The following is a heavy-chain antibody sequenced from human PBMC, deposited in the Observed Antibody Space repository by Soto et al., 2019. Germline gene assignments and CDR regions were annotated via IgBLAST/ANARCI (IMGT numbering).Heavy chain of an antibody. CDR2: VYHTGRT. J-gene: IGHJ4*02. Sequence: PSETLSLTCTVSGGSFNSASYYCSWIRQHPGKGLEWIGYVYHTGRTDYNPSLQSRVFISLDTSKTQFSLDLDSVPPADPAASFCTREFNYFGSWRQGTLVAFPS. V-gene: IGHV4-61*01. CDR1: GGSFNSASYY. CDR3: TREFNYFGS.